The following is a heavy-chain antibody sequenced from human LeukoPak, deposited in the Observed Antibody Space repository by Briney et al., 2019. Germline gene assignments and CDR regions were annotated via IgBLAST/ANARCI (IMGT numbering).Heavy chain of an antibody. CDR2: ISYDGSNK. D-gene: IGHD3-10*01. Sequence: GGSLRLSCAASGFTFSSYGMHWVRQAPGKGLEWVAVISYDGSNKYYADSMKGRFTISRDNSKNTLYLQMNSLRAEDTAVHYCAKETFGGSGSYGMDVWGKGTTVTVSS. J-gene: IGHJ6*04. CDR1: GFTFSSYG. V-gene: IGHV3-30*18. CDR3: AKETFGGSGSYGMDV.